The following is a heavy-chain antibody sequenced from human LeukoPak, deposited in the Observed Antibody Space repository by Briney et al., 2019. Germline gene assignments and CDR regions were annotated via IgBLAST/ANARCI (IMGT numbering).Heavy chain of an antibody. D-gene: IGHD6-13*01. V-gene: IGHV3-30-3*01. CDR1: GFTFSSYA. CDR3: ARDLPRGSSSWYRYYYGIDV. J-gene: IGHJ6*02. Sequence: GGSLRLSCAASGFTFSSYAMHWVRQAPGKGLEWVAVISYDGSNKYYADSVKGRFTISRDNSKNTLYLQMNSLRAEDTAVYYCARDLPRGSSSWYRYYYGIDVWGQGTTVTVSS. CDR2: ISYDGSNK.